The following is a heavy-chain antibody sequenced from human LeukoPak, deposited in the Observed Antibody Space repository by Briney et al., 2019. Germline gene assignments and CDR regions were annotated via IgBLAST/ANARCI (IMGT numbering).Heavy chain of an antibody. CDR2: INPNSGGT. J-gene: IGHJ3*02. Sequence: GASVKVSCKSSGYTFTDYDISWVRQAPGQGLEWMGWINPNSGGTNYAQKFQGRVTMTRDTSISTAYMELSRLRSDDTAVYYCARDLEWLYPGGAFDIWGQGTMVTVSS. CDR1: GYTFTDYD. V-gene: IGHV1-2*02. CDR3: ARDLEWLYPGGAFDI. D-gene: IGHD3-3*01.